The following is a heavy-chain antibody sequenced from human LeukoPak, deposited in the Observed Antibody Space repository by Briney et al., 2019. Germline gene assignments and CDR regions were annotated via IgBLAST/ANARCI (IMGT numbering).Heavy chain of an antibody. CDR3: AGRSRATMVRNYYDMDV. D-gene: IGHD3-10*01. Sequence: SETLSHTRTLYGGSLCGFLWSWMRDPPEGRVGCRGEIIHSGSLKYTLPLKCRVTISVDTSKPQFSLTLSCVTAESRAVYYCAGRSRATMVRNYYDMDVWGKGTTVTISS. CDR2: IIHSGSL. CDR1: GGSLCGFL. J-gene: IGHJ6*03. V-gene: IGHV4-34*12.